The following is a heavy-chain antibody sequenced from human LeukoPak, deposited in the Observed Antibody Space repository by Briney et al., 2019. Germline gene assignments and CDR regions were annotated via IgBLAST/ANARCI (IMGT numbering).Heavy chain of an antibody. CDR1: GDSLSSGYY. Sequence: SSETLSLTCTVSGDSLSSGYYWGWIRRPPGNGLEWIGTINHSGSTYYNPSLKSRVTISVDTSKNQFSLNLNSVTAADTAFYYCARNGGYGKFDYWGQGALVTVSS. D-gene: IGHD1-26*01. V-gene: IGHV4-38-2*02. CDR3: ARNGGYGKFDY. J-gene: IGHJ4*02. CDR2: INHSGST.